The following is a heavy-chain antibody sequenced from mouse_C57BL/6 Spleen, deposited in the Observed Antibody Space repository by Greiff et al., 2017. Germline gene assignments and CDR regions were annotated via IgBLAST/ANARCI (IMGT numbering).Heavy chain of an antibody. V-gene: IGHV1-82*01. CDR1: GYAFSSSW. D-gene: IGHD1-1*01. CDR2: IYPGDGDT. Sequence: VQVVESGPELVKPGASVKISCKASGYAFSSSWMNWVKQRPGKGLEWIGRIYPGDGDTNYNGKFKGKATLTADKSSSTAYMQLSSLTSEDSAVYFCARTSYYGSLYYYAMDYWGQGTSVTVSS. CDR3: ARTSYYGSLYYYAMDY. J-gene: IGHJ4*01.